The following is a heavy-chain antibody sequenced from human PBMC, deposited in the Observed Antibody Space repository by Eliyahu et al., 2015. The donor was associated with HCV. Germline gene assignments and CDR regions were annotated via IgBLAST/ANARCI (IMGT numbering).Heavy chain of an antibody. D-gene: IGHD6-19*01. J-gene: IGHJ5*02. CDR2: IHDSGST. CDR3: ASGGGGIAVAGTGGWFDP. V-gene: IGHV4-59*01. Sequence: QVQLQESGPGLVKPSETLSLTCSVSGGSISSYYWSWXRQPPGKGRRXIGEIHDSGSTNSNPSLKSRVTMSVDTSKNQFSLKLSSVTAADTAVYYCASGGGGIAVAGTGGWFDPWGQGTLVTVSS. CDR1: GGSISSYY.